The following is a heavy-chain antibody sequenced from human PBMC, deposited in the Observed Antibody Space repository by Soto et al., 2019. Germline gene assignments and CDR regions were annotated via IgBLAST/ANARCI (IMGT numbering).Heavy chain of an antibody. CDR1: GCTFTSYD. CDR3: ARIPRIAAAGSFDY. V-gene: IGHV1-8*01. CDR2: MNPNSGNT. J-gene: IGHJ4*02. Sequence: ASVKVSCKASGCTFTSYDINWVRQATGQGLEWMGWMNPNSGNTGYAQKFQGRVTMTRNTSISTAYMELSSLRSEDTAVYYCARIPRIAAAGSFDYWGQGTLVTVSS. D-gene: IGHD6-13*01.